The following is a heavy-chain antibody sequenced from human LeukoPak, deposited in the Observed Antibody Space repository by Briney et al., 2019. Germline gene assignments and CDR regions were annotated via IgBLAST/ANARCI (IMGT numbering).Heavy chain of an antibody. CDR2: ISSTGAYI. V-gene: IGHV3-21*01. Sequence: PGGSLRLSCATSGFIFSSDSMIWVRQAPGKGLEWVSSISSTGAYIYYADSLKGRFTISRDNAKNPLYLQMNSLRADDTAVYYCARGLAAAGTRGPYWGQGTLVTVSS. J-gene: IGHJ4*02. D-gene: IGHD6-13*01. CDR1: GFIFSSDS. CDR3: ARGLAAAGTRGPY.